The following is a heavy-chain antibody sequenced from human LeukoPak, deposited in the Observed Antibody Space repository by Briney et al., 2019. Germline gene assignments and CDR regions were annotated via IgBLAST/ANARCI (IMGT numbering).Heavy chain of an antibody. CDR1: GFTFSSYA. D-gene: IGHD6-6*01. CDR2: ISGSGGST. J-gene: IGHJ6*03. Sequence: GGSLRLSCAASGFTFSSYAMSWVRQAPGKGLEWVSAISGSGGSTYYADSVKGRFTISRDNSKNTLYLQMNSLRAEDTAVYYCAKSIAGYYYYYYMDVWGKGTTATVSS. CDR3: AKSIAGYYYYYYMDV. V-gene: IGHV3-23*01.